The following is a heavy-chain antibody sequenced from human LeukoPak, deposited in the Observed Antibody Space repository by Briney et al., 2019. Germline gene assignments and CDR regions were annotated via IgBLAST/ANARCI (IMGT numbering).Heavy chain of an antibody. CDR3: ARSGITTIPNFDY. V-gene: IGHV1-2*02. CDR2: MNSNSGAT. Sequence: ASVPVSCKASGYTFSGYYIHWVRQAPGQGLEGMGLMNSNSGATNNAQKFQGGVTMSRDTSIRTAYMELSKRRSDDTAVYYCARSGITTIPNFDYWGQGTLVTVSS. D-gene: IGHD5-12*01. CDR1: GYTFSGYY. J-gene: IGHJ4*02.